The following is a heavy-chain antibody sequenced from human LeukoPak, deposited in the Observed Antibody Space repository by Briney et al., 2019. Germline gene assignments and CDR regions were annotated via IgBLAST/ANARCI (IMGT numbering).Heavy chain of an antibody. V-gene: IGHV3-23*01. D-gene: IGHD6-13*01. CDR1: GFTFSSYA. Sequence: GGSLRLSCAASGFTFSSYAMSWVRQAPAKGLEWVSSLSGSGNRTYYADSVKGRFTVSRDNSKNTLYLHMNSLRAEDMAVYFCAKLGKQLEDYWGQGTLVTVSS. CDR2: LSGSGNRT. J-gene: IGHJ4*02. CDR3: AKLGKQLEDY.